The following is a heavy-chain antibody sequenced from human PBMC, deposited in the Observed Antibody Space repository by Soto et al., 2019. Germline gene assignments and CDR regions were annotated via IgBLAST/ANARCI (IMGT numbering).Heavy chain of an antibody. CDR3: ARDGSGYRSRASPMDV. Sequence: QVQLVQSGAEVKKPGSSVKVSCKASGDTFSSYAISWVRQAPGQGLEWMGGIIPIFGTANYAQKFQGRVTITADESTSTAYMELSSLRSEDTAVYYCARDGSGYRSRASPMDVWGQGTTVNGSS. D-gene: IGHD3-22*01. J-gene: IGHJ6*02. V-gene: IGHV1-69*01. CDR1: GDTFSSYA. CDR2: IIPIFGTA.